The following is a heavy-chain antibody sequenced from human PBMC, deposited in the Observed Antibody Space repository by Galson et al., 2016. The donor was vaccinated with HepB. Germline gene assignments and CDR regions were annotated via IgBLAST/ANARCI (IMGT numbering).Heavy chain of an antibody. Sequence: SVKVSCKASSHTSSNYGLSWVRQAPGQGLEWMGWISAYNGNTDYAQDLQQRVTLTIDTSTSSAYMELRSLRSDDTAVYYCVRHLGGLATFDVRGQGTLLTVSS. CDR2: ISAYNGNT. CDR1: SHTSSNYG. CDR3: VRHLGGLATFDV. J-gene: IGHJ3*01. V-gene: IGHV1-18*01. D-gene: IGHD3-3*02.